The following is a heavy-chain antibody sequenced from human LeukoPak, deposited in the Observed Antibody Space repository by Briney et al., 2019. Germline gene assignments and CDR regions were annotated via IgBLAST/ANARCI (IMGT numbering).Heavy chain of an antibody. CDR2: INTANGDT. Sequence: ASVKVSCRTSGYTFTTHAVHWVRQAPGQSLEGMGWINTANGDTGYSQKFQGSVTITSDTSASTGYMEMSSLRSEDTAVYYCASKPRGESRPFDYWGQGTLVTVSS. D-gene: IGHD3-16*01. CDR1: GYTFTTHA. V-gene: IGHV1-3*04. CDR3: ASKPRGESRPFDY. J-gene: IGHJ4*02.